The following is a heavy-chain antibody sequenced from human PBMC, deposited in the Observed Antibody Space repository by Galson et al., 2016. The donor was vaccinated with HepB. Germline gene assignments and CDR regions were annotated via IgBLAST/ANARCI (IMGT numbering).Heavy chain of an antibody. CDR1: GFTFSRHG. J-gene: IGHJ4*02. CDR2: IYYDGSYK. CDR3: ARNSGTYYNQTKFDY. V-gene: IGHV3-33*01. D-gene: IGHD3-10*01. Sequence: SLRLSCAASGFTFSRHGMHWVRQAPGKGLEWVAVIYYDGSYKYYGDSVKGRVTISRDNSKNTLYLQMNSLTAEDTAVYYCARNSGTYYNQTKFDYWGQGTLVTVSS.